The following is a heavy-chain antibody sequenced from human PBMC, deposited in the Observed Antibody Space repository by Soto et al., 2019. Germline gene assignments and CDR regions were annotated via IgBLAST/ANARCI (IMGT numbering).Heavy chain of an antibody. CDR1: GGSIISYY. D-gene: IGHD2-2*01. V-gene: IGHV4-59*01. J-gene: IGHJ6*02. CDR2: IYYSGST. Sequence: PSETLSLTSTVSGGSIISYYRNWIRQPPGKGLEWIGHIYYSGSTNYNPSLKSRVTISVDTSKNQCSLKLSAVTAADTAVYYCAREGCSSTSCYPPYYYYGMDVWGQGTTVSVSS. CDR3: AREGCSSTSCYPPYYYYGMDV.